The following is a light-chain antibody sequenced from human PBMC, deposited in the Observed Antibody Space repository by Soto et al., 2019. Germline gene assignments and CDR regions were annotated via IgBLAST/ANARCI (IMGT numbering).Light chain of an antibody. CDR1: SGHSNYA. CDR2: VNTDGSH. Sequence: QPVLTQSPSASASLGASVKLTCTLSSGHSNYAIAWHQQQPEKGPRYLMRVNTDGSHTKGDGIPDRFSGSSSGAERYLTISSLQSKDEADYYCQTWGTGIQVFGGGTKLTVL. V-gene: IGLV4-69*01. CDR3: QTWGTGIQV. J-gene: IGLJ3*02.